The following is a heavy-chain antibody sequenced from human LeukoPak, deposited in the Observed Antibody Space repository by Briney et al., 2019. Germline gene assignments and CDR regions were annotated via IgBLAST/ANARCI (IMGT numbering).Heavy chain of an antibody. CDR3: ARAGDDYNGNWFDP. V-gene: IGHV1-69*05. CDR1: GGTFSSYA. J-gene: IGHJ5*02. CDR2: IIPISGTA. D-gene: IGHD5-24*01. Sequence: ASVKVSCKASGGTFSSYAISWVRQAPGQGLEWMGGIIPISGTANYAQKFQGRVTITTDESTSTAYMELSSLRSEDTAVYYCARAGDDYNGNWFDPWGQGTLVTVSS.